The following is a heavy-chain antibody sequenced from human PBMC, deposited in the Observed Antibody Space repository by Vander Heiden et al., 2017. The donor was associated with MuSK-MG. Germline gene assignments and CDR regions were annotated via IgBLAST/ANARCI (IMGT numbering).Heavy chain of an antibody. D-gene: IGHD1-26*01. CDR2: IYASGST. Sequence: QVQLQESGPGLVKPSQTLSLTCTVSGGSISSGSYYWSWLRQPAGEGLEWIGRIYASGSTNYNPSLKSHVTMSVDTSKKQFSLELRSVTDADTAVYYCARGHLYCACFDLWDQGTLVTVS. J-gene: IGHJ4*02. CDR1: GGSISSGSYY. V-gene: IGHV4-61*02. CDR3: ARGHLYCACFDL.